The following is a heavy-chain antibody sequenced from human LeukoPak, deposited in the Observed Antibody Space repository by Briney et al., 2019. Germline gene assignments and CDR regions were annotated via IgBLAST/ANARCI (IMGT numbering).Heavy chain of an antibody. CDR3: ARDLRSRYSGSRTTLGGQDY. D-gene: IGHD1-26*01. V-gene: IGHV3-21*04. CDR1: GFTFSSYS. CDR2: ISGSGGST. Sequence: GGSLRLSCAASGFTFSSYSMIWVRQAPGKGLEWVSAISGSGGSTYYADSVKGRFTISRDNAKNSLYLQMNSLRADDTAVYYCARDLRSRYSGSRTTLGGQDYWGQGTLVTVSS. J-gene: IGHJ4*02.